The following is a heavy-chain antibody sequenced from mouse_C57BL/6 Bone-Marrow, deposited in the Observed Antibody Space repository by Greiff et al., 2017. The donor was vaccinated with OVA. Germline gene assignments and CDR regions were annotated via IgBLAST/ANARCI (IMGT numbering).Heavy chain of an antibody. J-gene: IGHJ3*01. V-gene: IGHV5-12*01. CDR3: ARQEGSYYGSSYQAWFAY. CDR1: GFTFSDYY. CDR2: ISNGGGST. D-gene: IGHD1-1*01. Sequence: DVHLVESGGGLVQPGGSLKLSCAASGFTFSDYYMYWVRQTPEKRLEWVAYISNGGGSTYYPDTVKGRFTISRDNAKNTLYLQMSRLKSEDTAMYYCARQEGSYYGSSYQAWFAYWGQGTLVTVSA.